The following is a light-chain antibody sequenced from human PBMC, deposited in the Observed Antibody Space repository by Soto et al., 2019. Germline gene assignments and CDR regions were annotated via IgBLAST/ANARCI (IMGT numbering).Light chain of an antibody. CDR3: QQYNSYRT. CDR1: QSISSW. CDR2: KAS. Sequence: DIQMTQSPPTLSASVGDRFTITCRASQSISSWLAWYQQKPGKAPKLLIYKASSLESGVPSRFSGSGSGTEFTLTFSSLQPDDFATYYCQQYNSYRTFGQGTKVHIK. V-gene: IGKV1-5*03. J-gene: IGKJ1*01.